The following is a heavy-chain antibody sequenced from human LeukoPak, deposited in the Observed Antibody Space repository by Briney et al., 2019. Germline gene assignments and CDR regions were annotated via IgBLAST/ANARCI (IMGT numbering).Heavy chain of an antibody. D-gene: IGHD3-10*01. CDR1: GGTFSSYA. Sequence: ASVKVSCKASGGTFSSYAMRWVRQASGQGLEWMGGNIPIFGTANYAQKLQGRVTITADESTSTAYMELSSLRSEDTAVYYCARRRSSELLWSGELNYWGQGTLVTVSS. CDR3: ARRRSSELLWSGELNY. J-gene: IGHJ4*02. V-gene: IGHV1-69*01. CDR2: NIPIFGTA.